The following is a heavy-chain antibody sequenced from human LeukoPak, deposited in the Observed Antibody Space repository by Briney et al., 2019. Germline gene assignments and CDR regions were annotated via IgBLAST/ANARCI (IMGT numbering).Heavy chain of an antibody. J-gene: IGHJ6*03. CDR1: GGSFSGYY. CDR3: ARGYYGSGSHCCHMDV. CDR2: INHRGST. Sequence: SETLSLTCAVYGGSFSGYYWSWIRQPPGKGLEWIGEINHRGSTNYNSSLKSRVTISVDTSKNQFSLKLSSVTAADTAVYYCARGYYGSGSHCCHMDVWGKGTTITVS. V-gene: IGHV4-34*01. D-gene: IGHD3-10*01.